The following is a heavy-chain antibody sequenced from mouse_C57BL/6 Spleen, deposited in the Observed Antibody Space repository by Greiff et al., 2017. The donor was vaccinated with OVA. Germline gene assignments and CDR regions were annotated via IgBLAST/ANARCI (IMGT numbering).Heavy chain of an antibody. CDR1: GFTFSSYG. V-gene: IGHV5-6*01. J-gene: IGHJ3*01. Sequence: EVQLVESGGDLVKPGGSLKLSCAASGFTFSSYGMSWVRQTPDKRLEWVATISSGGSYTYYPDSVKGRFTISRDNAKNTLYLQMSSLKSEDTAMYYCARGSSWFAYWGQGTLVTVSA. CDR2: ISSGGSYT. CDR3: ARGSSWFAY.